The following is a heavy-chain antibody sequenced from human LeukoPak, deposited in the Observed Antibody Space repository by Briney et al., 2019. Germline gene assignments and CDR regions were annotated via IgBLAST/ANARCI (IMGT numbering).Heavy chain of an antibody. V-gene: IGHV4-4*07. CDR1: GGSISSYY. CDR2: IHTSENT. J-gene: IGHJ6*03. Sequence: PSETLSLTCTVSGGSISSYYWTWIRQPAGKGLEWIGRIHTSENTNYNPSLRSRVTMSVDTSKNQFSLKLRSVTAADTAVYYCARGQVTSYYYYMDVWGKGTTVTVSS. CDR3: ARGQVTSYYYYMDV.